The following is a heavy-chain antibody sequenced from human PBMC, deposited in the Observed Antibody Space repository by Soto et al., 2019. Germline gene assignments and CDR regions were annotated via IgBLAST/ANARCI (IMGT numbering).Heavy chain of an antibody. V-gene: IGHV4-59*01. Sequence: PSETPSLTCTVPNDSICSYYWGWIRQPPGKGLEWIGYVYYSGGTKYNPSLKSRLTMSLDMSKKQFSLRLASVTAADTAVYFCARTTRMTTMIDYWGQGTQVTVSS. D-gene: IGHD4-17*01. CDR3: ARTTRMTTMIDY. CDR2: VYYSGGT. J-gene: IGHJ4*02. CDR1: NDSICSYY.